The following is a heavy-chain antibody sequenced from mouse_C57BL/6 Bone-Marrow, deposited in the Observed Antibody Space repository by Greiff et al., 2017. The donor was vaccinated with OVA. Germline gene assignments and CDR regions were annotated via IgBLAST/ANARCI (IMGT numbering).Heavy chain of an antibody. CDR2: IYPSDSET. D-gene: IGHD2-10*01. V-gene: IGHV1-61*01. CDR1: GYTFTSYW. J-gene: IGHJ2*01. Sequence: QVHVKQPGAELVRPGSSVKLSCKASGYTFTSYWMDWVKQRPGQGLEWIGNIYPSDSETHYNQKFKDKATLTVDKSSSTAYMQLSSLTSEDSAVYYCARGGAYSISLDYWGQGTTLTVSS. CDR3: ARGGAYSISLDY.